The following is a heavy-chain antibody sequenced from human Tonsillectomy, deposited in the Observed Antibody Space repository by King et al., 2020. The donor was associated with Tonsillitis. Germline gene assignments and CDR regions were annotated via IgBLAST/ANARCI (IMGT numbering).Heavy chain of an antibody. D-gene: IGHD6-13*01. V-gene: IGHV4-4*07. Sequence: QLQESGPGLVKPSETLSLTCTVSGGSISSYYWSWVRPPAGKGLEWIGRIYASGINNYNPSLKSRVTMSVDTSKNQFSLKLSSVTAADTAVYYCARGASGSWYHSYYFDYWGQGTLVTVSS. CDR3: ARGASGSWYHSYYFDY. J-gene: IGHJ4*02. CDR2: IYASGIN. CDR1: GGSISSYY.